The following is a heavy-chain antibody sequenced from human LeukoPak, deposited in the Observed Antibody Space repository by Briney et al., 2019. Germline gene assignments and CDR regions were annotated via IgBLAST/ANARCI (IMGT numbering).Heavy chain of an antibody. J-gene: IGHJ4*02. CDR2: ISSNGGST. V-gene: IGHV3-64*01. Sequence: GGSLRLSCAASGFTFSSYAMHWVRQAPGKGLEYVSAISSNGGSTYYANSVKGRFTISRDNAKNTLYLQTNSLRAEDTAVYYCARQGAAAGFDYWGQGTLVTVSS. CDR3: ARQGAAAGFDY. D-gene: IGHD6-13*01. CDR1: GFTFSSYA.